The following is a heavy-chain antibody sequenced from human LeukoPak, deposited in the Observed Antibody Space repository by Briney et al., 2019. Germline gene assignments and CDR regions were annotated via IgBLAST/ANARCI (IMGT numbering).Heavy chain of an antibody. CDR1: GESFSGNF. D-gene: IGHD6-25*01. J-gene: IGHJ4*02. Sequence: SETLSLICAVSGESFSGNFWIWIHQYPGRGLEWIGEIDHNGITHYNPSLKSRVAMSVDTTKKRFSLTLTSENAADTAVYYSARGGGVGKAFYYDYWGQGSLVTVPS. CDR2: IDHNGIT. CDR3: ARGGGVGKAFYYDY. V-gene: IGHV4-34*01.